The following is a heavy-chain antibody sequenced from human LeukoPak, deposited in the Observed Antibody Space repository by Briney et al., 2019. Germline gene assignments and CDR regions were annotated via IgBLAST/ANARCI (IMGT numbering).Heavy chain of an antibody. Sequence: PGGSLRLSCAASVFSFCSYWMHWVRRAPGKGLVWVSRIQSDGISTDYADSVRGRFTISRDNAKNMLFLQMNSLRAEDTAIYYCVRGAPFDFWGQGTLVTVSS. CDR3: VRGAPFDF. V-gene: IGHV3-74*01. CDR1: VFSFCSYW. CDR2: IQSDGIST. J-gene: IGHJ4*02.